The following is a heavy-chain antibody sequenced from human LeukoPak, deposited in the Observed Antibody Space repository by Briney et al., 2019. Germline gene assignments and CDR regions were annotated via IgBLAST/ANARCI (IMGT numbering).Heavy chain of an antibody. CDR2: ISGSGSST. CDR1: GFTFSSCA. CDR3: AKDRWFGELLVGYFDS. D-gene: IGHD3-10*01. V-gene: IGHV3-23*01. Sequence: GGSLRLSCAVSGFTFSSCAMSWVRQAPGKGLEWVSAISGSGSSTYYADSVRGRFTISRDNSKNTLYLQMNSLRAEDTAVYYCAKDRWFGELLVGYFDSWGQGALGTVSS. J-gene: IGHJ4*02.